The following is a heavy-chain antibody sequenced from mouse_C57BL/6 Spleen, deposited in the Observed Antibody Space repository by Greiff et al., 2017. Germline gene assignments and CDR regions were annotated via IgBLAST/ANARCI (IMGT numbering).Heavy chain of an antibody. V-gene: IGHV1-22*01. J-gene: IGHJ2*01. CDR1: GYTFTDYN. D-gene: IGHD2-1*01. Sequence: EVQLQQSGPELVKPGASVKMSCKASGYTFTDYNMHWVKQSHGKSLEWIGYINPNNGGTSYNQKFKGKATLTVNKSSSTAYMELRSLTSEDSAVYYCARKLYGNYYFDYWGQGTTLTVSS. CDR3: ARKLYGNYYFDY. CDR2: INPNNGGT.